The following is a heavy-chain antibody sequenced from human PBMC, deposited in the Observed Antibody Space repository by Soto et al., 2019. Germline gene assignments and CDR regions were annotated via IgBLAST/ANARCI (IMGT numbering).Heavy chain of an antibody. V-gene: IGHV1-46*01. CDR3: ARDQLDYYDSSGYTLLNYYYYGMDV. Sequence: ASVKVSCKASGYTFTSYYMHWVRQAPGQGLEWMGIINPSGGSTSYAQKFQGRVTMTRDTSTSTVYMELSSLRSEDTAVYYCARDQLDYYDSSGYTLLNYYYYGMDVWGQ. CDR1: GYTFTSYY. D-gene: IGHD3-22*01. CDR2: INPSGGST. J-gene: IGHJ6*02.